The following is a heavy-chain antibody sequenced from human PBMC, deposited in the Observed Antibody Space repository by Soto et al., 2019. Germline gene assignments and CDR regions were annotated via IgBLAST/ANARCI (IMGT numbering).Heavy chain of an antibody. CDR3: ARDRLQFASWFDP. CDR2: IIPILGIA. J-gene: IGHJ5*02. Sequence: SVKVSCKASGATFSSYTISWVRQAPGQGLEWMGRIIPILGIANYAQKFQGRVTITADKSTSTAYMELSSLRSEDTAVYYCARDRLQFASWFDPWGQGTLVTVSS. V-gene: IGHV1-69*04. CDR1: GATFSSYT. D-gene: IGHD4-4*01.